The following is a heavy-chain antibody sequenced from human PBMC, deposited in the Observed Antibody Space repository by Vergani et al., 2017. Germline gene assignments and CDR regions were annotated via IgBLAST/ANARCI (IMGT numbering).Heavy chain of an antibody. CDR3: AKRVYCSSTSCYEVRGYYYGMGV. J-gene: IGHJ6*02. CDR2: ISGSGGNT. CDR1: GFTFSSYA. D-gene: IGHD2-2*01. V-gene: IGHV3-23*01. Sequence: EVQLLESGGGLVQPGGSLRLSCAASGFTFSSYAMNWVRQVPGKGLEWVSGISGSGGNTYYANSVKGRFTISRDNSKNTRYLQMNSLRADDTAVYYCAKRVYCSSTSCYEVRGYYYGMGVWGQGTTVTFSS.